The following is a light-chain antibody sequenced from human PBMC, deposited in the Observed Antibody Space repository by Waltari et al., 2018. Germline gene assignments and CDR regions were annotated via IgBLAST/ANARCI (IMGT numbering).Light chain of an antibody. V-gene: IGLV2-14*03. CDR3: SSYTSGITLWV. Sequence: QSALTQPASVSGYPGQSITISCNGTRSDVGAYNYDSWYKQHPGTAPKLMIYDVSNRPSGFSHRISASQSGNTASLTMSGLQAEDEAYYYCSSYTSGITLWVFGGGTKLTVL. J-gene: IGLJ3*02. CDR2: DVS. CDR1: RSDVGAYNY.